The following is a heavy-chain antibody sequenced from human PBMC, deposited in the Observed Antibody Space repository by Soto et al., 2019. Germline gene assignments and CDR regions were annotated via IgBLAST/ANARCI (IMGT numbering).Heavy chain of an antibody. CDR2: IIPFFGTA. Sequence: ASVKVSCKASGGTFSTFGISWVRQAPGQGLEWMGGIIPFFGTAKYSQKFEDRITITADESTNTVYMDLRSLTSEETAIYYCARTAPMDAGDKYYCDFWGQGALVTVSS. V-gene: IGHV1-69*13. J-gene: IGHJ4*02. D-gene: IGHD3-16*01. CDR3: ARTAPMDAGDKYYCDF. CDR1: GGTFSTFG.